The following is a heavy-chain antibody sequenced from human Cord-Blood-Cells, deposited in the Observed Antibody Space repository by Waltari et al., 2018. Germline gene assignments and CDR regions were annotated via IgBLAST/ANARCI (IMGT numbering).Heavy chain of an antibody. Sequence: EVQLLESGGGLVQPGGSLRLSFAASGFTFSSYAMSWVRQAPGKGLGWGSAISGSVGSTYYAYSVKGRFTISREKSTNTLYLQMNSLRAEDTAVYYCAEDLSGVDDAFDIWGQGTMVTVSS. D-gene: IGHD3-3*01. CDR3: AEDLSGVDDAFDI. V-gene: IGHV3-23*01. CDR2: ISGSVGST. J-gene: IGHJ3*02. CDR1: GFTFSSYA.